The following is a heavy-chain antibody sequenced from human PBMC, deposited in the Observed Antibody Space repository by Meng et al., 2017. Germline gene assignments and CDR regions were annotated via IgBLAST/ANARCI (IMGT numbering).Heavy chain of an antibody. V-gene: IGHV1-69*06. Sequence: QVQLVESGVEVKKPGPSVTCSCTASGSTFSNYCLSCVRPAAEQRVEFMEVIHPIFGTANYAQKCQGRVTITAAKSQSTPEMTPRSLRYKAMDVYYCARLLIARYNLGYWGQGTLVTASS. CDR1: GSTFSNYC. CDR2: IHPIFGTA. D-gene: IGHD5-24*01. J-gene: IGHJ4*02. CDR3: ARLLIARYNLGY.